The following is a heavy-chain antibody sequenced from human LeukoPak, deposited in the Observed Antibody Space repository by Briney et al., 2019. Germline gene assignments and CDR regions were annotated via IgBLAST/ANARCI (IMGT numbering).Heavy chain of an antibody. CDR3: ARGDYYDSSGYYSY. D-gene: IGHD3-22*01. V-gene: IGHV1-18*01. CDR2: ISAFNGNT. J-gene: IGHJ4*02. Sequence: ASVTVSCKASGYTFTRYGISWVRQAPGQGLEWMGWISAFNGNTNYAQNLQGRVTMTTDTSTSTVYMELRSLRSDDTAVYYCARGDYYDSSGYYSYWGQGTLVTVSS. CDR1: GYTFTRYG.